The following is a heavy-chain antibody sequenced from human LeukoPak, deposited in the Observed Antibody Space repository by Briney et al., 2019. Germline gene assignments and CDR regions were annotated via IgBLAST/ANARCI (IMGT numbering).Heavy chain of an antibody. CDR2: IFHTGTT. V-gene: IGHV4-38-2*02. CDR1: GYSISSGYY. D-gene: IGHD3-22*01. Sequence: SETLSLTCIVSGYSISSGYYWGWIRQPPGKGLEWLGSIFHTGTTYYNPSLNSRLTISTDTSKNQFSLKLSSISAADTAVYYCVRDSGLRDWFDPWGQGTLVTVSS. CDR3: VRDSGLRDWFDP. J-gene: IGHJ5*02.